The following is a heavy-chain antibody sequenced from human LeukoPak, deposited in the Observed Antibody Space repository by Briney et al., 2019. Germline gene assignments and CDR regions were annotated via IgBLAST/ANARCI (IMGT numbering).Heavy chain of an antibody. Sequence: SETLSLTCTVSGGSISSGSYYWGWIRQPPGKGLEWIGSIYYSGSTYYNPSLKSRVTISVDTSKNQFSLKLSSVTAADTAVYYCARQYCSGGSCYSEYDFDYWGQGTLVTVSS. J-gene: IGHJ4*02. V-gene: IGHV4-39*01. CDR3: ARQYCSGGSCYSEYDFDY. CDR2: IYYSGST. D-gene: IGHD2-15*01. CDR1: GGSISSGSYY.